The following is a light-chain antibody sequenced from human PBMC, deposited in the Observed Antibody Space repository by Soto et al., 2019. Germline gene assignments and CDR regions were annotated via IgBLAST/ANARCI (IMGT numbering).Light chain of an antibody. CDR1: SSTVGSNH. CDR2: KNN. CDR3: AAWDDNFSSYV. V-gene: IGLV1-47*01. Sequence: QSALTQPPSASGTPGQRVTISCSGYSSTVGSNHVYWYQKFPGMAPKLLISKNNQRPSGVPDRFTGSKSCTSASLAIRGLRSEDEAAYYCAAWDDNFSSYVFGSGTKVIVL. J-gene: IGLJ1*01.